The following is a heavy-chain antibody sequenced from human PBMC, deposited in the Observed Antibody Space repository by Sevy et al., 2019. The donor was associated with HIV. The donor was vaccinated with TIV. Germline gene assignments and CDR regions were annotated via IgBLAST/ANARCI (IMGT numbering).Heavy chain of an antibody. CDR3: ARDETWDAFDI. V-gene: IGHV3-21*01. CDR2: ISGLSNYI. CDR1: GFTFSSYS. J-gene: IGHJ3*02. Sequence: GGSLRLSCVASGFTFSSYSMNWVRQAPGKGLEWVSSISGLSNYIYYADSVQGRFTISRDNAKNSLYLQMNSLTDEDTAVYYCARDETWDAFDIWGQGTMVTVSS.